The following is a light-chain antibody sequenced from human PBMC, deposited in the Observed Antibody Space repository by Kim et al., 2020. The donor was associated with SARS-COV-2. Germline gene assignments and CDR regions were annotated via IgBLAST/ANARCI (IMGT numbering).Light chain of an antibody. CDR2: KAS. V-gene: IGKV1-5*03. Sequence: SVSVGDRVTITCLASQSISSWLAWYQQKPGKAPKFLIYKASRLQSGVPSMFSGSGSGTEFTLTISSLQPDDFATYYCQQYNSSPYTFGQGTKLEI. J-gene: IGKJ2*01. CDR3: QQYNSSPYT. CDR1: QSISSW.